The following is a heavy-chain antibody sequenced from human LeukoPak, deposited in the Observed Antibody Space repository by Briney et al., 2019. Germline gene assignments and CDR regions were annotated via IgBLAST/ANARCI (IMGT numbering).Heavy chain of an antibody. CDR2: IYYSGST. D-gene: IGHD3-3*01. CDR3: ARGAYSYDFWSGSLYYYGMDV. V-gene: IGHV4-31*03. CDR1: GGSISSGGYY. J-gene: IGHJ6*02. Sequence: SETLSLTCTVSGGSISSGGYYWSWIRQHPGKGLEWIGYIYYSGSTYYNPSLKSRVTISVDTSKNQFSLKLSSVTAADTAVYYCARGAYSYDFWSGSLYYYGMDVWGQGTTVTVSS.